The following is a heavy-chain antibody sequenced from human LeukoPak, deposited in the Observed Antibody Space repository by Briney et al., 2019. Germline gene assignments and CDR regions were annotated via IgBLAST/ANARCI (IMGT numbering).Heavy chain of an antibody. Sequence: SETLSLTCAVPGGSISNINWWSWVRQPPGKGLEWIGEIYHSGTTNYNPSLKSRVTISVDKSKDQFSLKMDSVTAADTAVYYCARGYQVSSGYYGMDVWGKGTTVTVSS. V-gene: IGHV4-4*02. J-gene: IGHJ6*04. CDR1: GGSISNINW. CDR2: IYHSGTT. D-gene: IGHD2-2*01. CDR3: ARGYQVSSGYYGMDV.